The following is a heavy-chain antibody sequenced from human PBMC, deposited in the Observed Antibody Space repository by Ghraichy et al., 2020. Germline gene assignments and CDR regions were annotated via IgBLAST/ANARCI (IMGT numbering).Heavy chain of an antibody. J-gene: IGHJ3*02. D-gene: IGHD6-19*01. CDR3: AKGASNFIAVALPWLDAFDI. CDR2: ISYDGNNK. Sequence: GGSLRLSCAASGFTFSSYGMHWVRQAPGKGLEWVAVISYDGNNKYYADSVKGRFTISRDNSKNTLYLQMNSLRAEDTAVYYCAKGASNFIAVALPWLDAFDIWGQGTMVTVSS. V-gene: IGHV3-30*18. CDR1: GFTFSSYG.